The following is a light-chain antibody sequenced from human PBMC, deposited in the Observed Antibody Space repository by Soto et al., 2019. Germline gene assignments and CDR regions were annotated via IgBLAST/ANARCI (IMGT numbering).Light chain of an antibody. CDR3: QQYNNWPQT. CDR1: QDVSSN. V-gene: IGKV3-15*01. Sequence: EIVMTQSPATLSVSPGERATLSCRASQDVSSNLAWYQQKPGQAPRLLIYGASTRATGIPARFSGSGSGTEFTLTISSLQSEDFSVYYCQQYNNWPQTFGQRTKLEIK. CDR2: GAS. J-gene: IGKJ1*01.